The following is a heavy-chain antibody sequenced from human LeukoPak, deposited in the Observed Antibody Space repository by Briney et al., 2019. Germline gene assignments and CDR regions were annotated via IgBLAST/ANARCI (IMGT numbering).Heavy chain of an antibody. Sequence: GSFLRLSCAASGFTFSTYWMHWVRQAPGEGLVWVSRIKSDGSDTSYADSVKGRFTISRDDAKNTLYLQMNSLRAEDTAVYYCARGFWTGVEYWGQGALVTVSS. V-gene: IGHV3-74*01. CDR1: GFTFSTYW. CDR3: ARGFWTGVEY. CDR2: IKSDGSDT. D-gene: IGHD3/OR15-3a*01. J-gene: IGHJ4*02.